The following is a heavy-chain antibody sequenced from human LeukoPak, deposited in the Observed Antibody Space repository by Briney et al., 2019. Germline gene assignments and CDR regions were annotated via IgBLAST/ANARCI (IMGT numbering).Heavy chain of an antibody. D-gene: IGHD3-10*01. CDR1: GGSFSGYY. J-gene: IGHJ4*02. V-gene: IGHV4-34*01. CDR2: INHSGST. Sequence: PSETLSLTCAVYGGSFSGYYWSWIRQPPGKGLEWIGEINHSGSTNYNPSLKSRVTISADTSKNQFSLKLSSVTAADTAVYYCARGGWDCYGSGSYYKDYFDYWGQGTLVTVSS. CDR3: ARGGWDCYGSGSYYKDYFDY.